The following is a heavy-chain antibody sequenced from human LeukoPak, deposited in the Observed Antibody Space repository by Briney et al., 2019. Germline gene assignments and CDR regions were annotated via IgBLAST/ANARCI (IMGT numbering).Heavy chain of an antibody. CDR3: AREVEGYYDSSGGGYFDY. D-gene: IGHD3-22*01. CDR1: GGSISSGGYY. J-gene: IGHJ4*02. V-gene: IGHV4-31*03. CDR2: IYYSGST. Sequence: SQTLSLTCTVSGGSISSGGYYWSWIRQHPGKGLEWIGYIYYSGSTYYNPSLKSRVTISVDTSKNQFSLKLSSVTAADTAVYYCAREVEGYYDSSGGGYFDYWGQGTLVTVSS.